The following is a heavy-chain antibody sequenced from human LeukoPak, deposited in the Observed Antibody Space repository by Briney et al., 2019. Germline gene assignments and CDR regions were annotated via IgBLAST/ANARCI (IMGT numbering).Heavy chain of an antibody. Sequence: ASVKVSCKASGYTFTDFYIHWVRQAPGQGLEWMGWISPDSGGTNYAQKFQGRVTMTRDTSITTVYMELSRLRSDDTAVYYCARAGGIAAADYWGQGTLVTVSS. J-gene: IGHJ4*02. V-gene: IGHV1-2*02. CDR3: ARAGGIAAADY. CDR2: ISPDSGGT. CDR1: GYTFTDFY. D-gene: IGHD6-13*01.